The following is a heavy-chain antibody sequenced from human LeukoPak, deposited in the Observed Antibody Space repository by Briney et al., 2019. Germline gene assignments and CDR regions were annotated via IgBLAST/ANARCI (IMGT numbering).Heavy chain of an antibody. CDR2: IGSRSIYI. CDR1: GLTFSSYI. Sequence: RGGSLRLSSAPSGLTFSSYIMSWGPQAPGKGLEWGSSIGSRSIYIYYADSVKGRFTSSRDNAKNSLYMQMNSLRAQDTAVYYCAELGITMIGGVWGKGTTVTISS. CDR3: AELGITMIGGV. D-gene: IGHD3-10*02. J-gene: IGHJ6*04. V-gene: IGHV3-21*01.